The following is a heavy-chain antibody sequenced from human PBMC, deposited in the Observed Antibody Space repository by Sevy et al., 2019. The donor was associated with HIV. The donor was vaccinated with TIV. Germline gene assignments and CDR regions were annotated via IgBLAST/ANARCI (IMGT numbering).Heavy chain of an antibody. J-gene: IGHJ6*03. CDR1: GFTFSDHY. CDR3: VRGPNCGVGGCQQISPYCLDV. D-gene: IGHD2-15*01. Sequence: GGFLRLSCAASGFTFSDHYVDWVRQAPGKGLEWVGRIRNRPNSYTTEYTASVKGRFTISRDDSRNSVYLHMNSLKTQDSAVYYCVRGPNCGVGGCQQISPYCLDVWGKGATVTVSS. CDR2: IRNRPNSYTT. V-gene: IGHV3-72*01.